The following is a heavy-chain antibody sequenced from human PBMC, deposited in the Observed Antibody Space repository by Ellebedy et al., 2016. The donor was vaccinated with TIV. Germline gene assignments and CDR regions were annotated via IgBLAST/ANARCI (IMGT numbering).Heavy chain of an antibody. CDR3: VKDGPHGYGYPYYFHY. Sequence: GGSLRLSCAASGFTFSSYGMHWVRQAPGKGLEWVAVISSDGNNKYYADSVKGRFTISRDNSKNTLYLQMNSLRAEDTAVYFCVKDGPHGYGYPYYFHYWGQGTLVTVST. D-gene: IGHD5-18*01. CDR1: GFTFSSYG. CDR2: ISSDGNNK. V-gene: IGHV3-30*18. J-gene: IGHJ4*02.